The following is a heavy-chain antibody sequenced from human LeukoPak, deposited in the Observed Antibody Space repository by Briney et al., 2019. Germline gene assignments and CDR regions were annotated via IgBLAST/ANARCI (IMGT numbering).Heavy chain of an antibody. CDR3: ARSLLRFLEWLFPEPYGMDV. D-gene: IGHD3-3*01. Sequence: QPGGSLRLSCAASGFTFSSYAMSWVRQAPGKGLEWVSAISGSGGSTYYADSVKGRFTISRDNSKNTLYLQMNSLRAEDTAVYYCARSLLRFLEWLFPEPYGMDVWGQGTTVTVSS. CDR1: GFTFSSYA. V-gene: IGHV3-23*01. CDR2: ISGSGGST. J-gene: IGHJ6*02.